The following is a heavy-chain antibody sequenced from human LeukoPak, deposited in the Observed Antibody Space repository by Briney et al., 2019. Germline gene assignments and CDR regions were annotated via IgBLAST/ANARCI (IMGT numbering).Heavy chain of an antibody. D-gene: IGHD1-26*01. CDR1: GYTLTELS. CDR2: FDPEDGET. CDR3: AAEVGATKPPISNY. J-gene: IGHJ4*02. Sequence: ASVKVSCKVSGYTLTELSMHWVRQAPGKGLEWMGGFDPEDGETIYAQKFQGRVTMTEDTSTDTAYMELSSLRSEDTAVYYCAAEVGATKPPISNYWGQGTLVTVSS. V-gene: IGHV1-24*01.